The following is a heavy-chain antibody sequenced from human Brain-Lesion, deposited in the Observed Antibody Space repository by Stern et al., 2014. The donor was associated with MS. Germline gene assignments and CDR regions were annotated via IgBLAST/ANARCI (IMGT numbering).Heavy chain of an antibody. J-gene: IGHJ6*02. D-gene: IGHD3-10*01. V-gene: IGHV3-11*01. Sequence: QVQLVQSGGGLVKPGGSLRLSCAASGFIFSDYYMSWIRQAPGKGLEWVSYIGRSGDSIYYADSVKGRFTISRDNAKNSLYLQMNSLRAEDTAVYYCARGPRRYYGSESPNTYYYGMDVWGQGTTVTVYS. CDR2: IGRSGDSI. CDR3: ARGPRRYYGSESPNTYYYGMDV. CDR1: GFIFSDYY.